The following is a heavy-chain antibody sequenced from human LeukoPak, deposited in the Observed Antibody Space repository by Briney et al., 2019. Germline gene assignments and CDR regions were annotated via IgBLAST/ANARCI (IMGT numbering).Heavy chain of an antibody. V-gene: IGHV3-7*01. CDR2: IKEDGSEE. CDR1: GFTFSRYW. J-gene: IGHJ4*02. D-gene: IGHD3-22*01. Sequence: PGGSLRLSCAASGFTFSRYWMSWVRQAPGKGLEWVANIKEDGSEEYYADSVKGRITISRDNTKNSLYLQMNSLRVEDTAVYYCATYDRRGYPNDYWGQGTLVTVSS. CDR3: ATYDRRGYPNDY.